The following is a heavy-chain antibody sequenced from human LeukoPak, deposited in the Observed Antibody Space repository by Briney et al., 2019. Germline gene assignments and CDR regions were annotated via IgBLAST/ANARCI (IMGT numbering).Heavy chain of an antibody. CDR2: IIPIFGTA. CDR1: GGTFSSYT. CDR3: ARGDIVVVPAAIGVSYYYGMDV. J-gene: IGHJ6*02. V-gene: IGHV1-69*13. Sequence: SVKVSCKASGGTFSSYTISWVRQAPGQGLEWMGGIIPIFGTANYAQKFQGRVTITADESTSTAYMELSSLRSEDTAVYYCARGDIVVVPAAIGVSYYYGMDVWGQGTTVTVSS. D-gene: IGHD2-2*01.